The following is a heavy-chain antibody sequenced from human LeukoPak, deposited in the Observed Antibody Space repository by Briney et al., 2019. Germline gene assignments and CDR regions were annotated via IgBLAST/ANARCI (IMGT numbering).Heavy chain of an antibody. CDR3: ARAAMVRGVIIWFGY. D-gene: IGHD3-10*01. Sequence: SETLSLTCAVYGGSFSGYYWSWIRQPPGKGLEWIGEINHSGSTNYNPSLKGRVTISVDTSKNQFSLKLSSVTAADTAVYYCARAAMVRGVIIWFGYWGQGTLVTVSS. CDR2: INHSGST. J-gene: IGHJ4*02. CDR1: GGSFSGYY. V-gene: IGHV4-34*01.